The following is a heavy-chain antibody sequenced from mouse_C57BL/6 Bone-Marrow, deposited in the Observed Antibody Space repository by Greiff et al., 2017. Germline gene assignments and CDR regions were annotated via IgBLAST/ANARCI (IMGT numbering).Heavy chain of an antibody. D-gene: IGHD1-1*01. CDR2: IYPGSGNP. Sequence: QVQLQQSGAELVRPGASVKLSCKASGYTFTDYYINWVKQRPGQGLEWIARIYPGSGNPYYNEKFKGKATLTAANSSSTAYMQLSSLTSEDFAVFFCGREGYYYGSSPYWYFEGWGTGTTVTVSS. CDR3: GREGYYYGSSPYWYFEG. CDR1: GYTFTDYY. J-gene: IGHJ1*03. V-gene: IGHV1-76*01.